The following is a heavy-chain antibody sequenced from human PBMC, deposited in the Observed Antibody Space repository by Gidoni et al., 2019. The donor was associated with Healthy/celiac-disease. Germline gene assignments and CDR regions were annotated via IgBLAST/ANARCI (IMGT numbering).Heavy chain of an antibody. J-gene: IGHJ6*02. D-gene: IGHD2-21*02. CDR2: IKQDGSEK. V-gene: IGHV3-7*01. CDR3: ARGGDHHYYYYYYGMDV. CDR1: GFTFSRYW. Sequence: EVQLVESGGGLVQPGGSLRLSCAASGFTFSRYWMSWVRQAPGKGLEWVANIKQDGSEKYYVDSVKGRFTISRDNAKNSLYLQMNSLRAEDTAVYYCARGGDHHYYYYYYGMDVWGQGTTVTVSS.